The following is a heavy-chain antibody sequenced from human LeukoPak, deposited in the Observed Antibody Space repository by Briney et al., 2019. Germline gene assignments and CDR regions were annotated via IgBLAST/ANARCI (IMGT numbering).Heavy chain of an antibody. CDR2: INDSGST. D-gene: IGHD3-10*01. CDR3: ARGGLVRGTINSLIGFDI. V-gene: IGHV4-34*01. Sequence: PSETLSLTCAVYGGSLSGYYWSWIRQSPGKGLEWIGEINDSGSTNYNPSLKSRVTISVDTSKNQFSLQLNSVTPEDTALYYCARGGLVRGTINSLIGFDIWGQGIMVTVSS. J-gene: IGHJ3*02. CDR1: GGSLSGYY.